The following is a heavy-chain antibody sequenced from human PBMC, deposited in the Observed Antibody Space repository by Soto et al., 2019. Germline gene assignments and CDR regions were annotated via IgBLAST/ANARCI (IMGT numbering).Heavy chain of an antibody. Sequence: QVQLVQSGAEVKKPGASVKVSCKASGYTFTDNGVSWMRQAPGQGLEWMGWINPNNGNTKYAQNFQGRVTMTTDTSTSTAYVELRSLRSDDTAMYYCARSSISGIFYYYYWGQGTLVTVSP. J-gene: IGHJ4*02. CDR2: INPNNGNT. CDR3: ARSSISGIFYYYY. V-gene: IGHV1-18*01. CDR1: GYTFTDNG. D-gene: IGHD3-10*01.